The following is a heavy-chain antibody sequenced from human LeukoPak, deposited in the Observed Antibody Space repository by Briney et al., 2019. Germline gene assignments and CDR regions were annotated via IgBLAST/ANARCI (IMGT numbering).Heavy chain of an antibody. CDR1: GGSISSYY. D-gene: IGHD3-10*01. CDR2: IYYSGST. V-gene: IGHV4-59*01. CDR3: ARGDYYGSGVIDY. Sequence: PSETLSLTCTVSGGSISSYYWSWIRQPPGKGLEWIGYIYYSGSTNYNPSLKSRVTISVDTSKNQFSLKLSSVTAADTAVYYCARGDYYGSGVIDYWGQGTLVTVSS. J-gene: IGHJ4*02.